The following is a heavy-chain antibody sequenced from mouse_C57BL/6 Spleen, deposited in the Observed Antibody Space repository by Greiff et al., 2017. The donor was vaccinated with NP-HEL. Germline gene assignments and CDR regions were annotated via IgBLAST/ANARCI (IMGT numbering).Heavy chain of an antibody. CDR2: FHPYNDDT. V-gene: IGHV1-47*01. CDR3: ARGDYYGSSYAYAMDY. Sequence: QVHVKQSGAELVKPGASVKMSCKASGYTFTTYPIEWMKQNHGKSLEWIGNFHPYNDDTKYNEKFKGKATLTVEKSSSTVYLELSRLTSDDSAVYYCARGDYYGSSYAYAMDYWGQGTSVTVSS. CDR1: GYTFTTYP. J-gene: IGHJ4*01. D-gene: IGHD1-1*01.